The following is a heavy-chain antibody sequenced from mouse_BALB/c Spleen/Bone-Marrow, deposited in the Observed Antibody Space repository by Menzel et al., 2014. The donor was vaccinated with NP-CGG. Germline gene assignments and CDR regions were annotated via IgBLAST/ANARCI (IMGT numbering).Heavy chain of an antibody. CDR1: GYPFSSYW. CDR2: ILPGRGST. V-gene: IGHV1-9*01. Sequence: QVQLQQSGAELMKPGASVKISCKATGYPFSSYWIEWVKQRPGHGLEWIGEILPGRGSTNYNEKFKGKATFTSVTSSNTASMQRSSGTSEDSAVYYCARGDISTIDYWGQISSGSVSS. CDR3: ARGDISTIDY. J-gene: IGHJ4*01.